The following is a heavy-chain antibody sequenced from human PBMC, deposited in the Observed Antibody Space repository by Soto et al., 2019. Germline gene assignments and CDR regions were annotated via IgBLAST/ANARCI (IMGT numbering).Heavy chain of an antibody. J-gene: IGHJ4*02. V-gene: IGHV4-59*01. D-gene: IGHD3-10*01. CDR1: GGSIRSYY. Sequence: LSLTCNVSGGSIRSYYWNWIRQPPGKTLEWIGDVYYSGSANYNPSLKSRVTISVDMSKNQFSLKLNSVTAADTAVYYCARGSMVRGPTPFDYWGQGTLVTVSS. CDR2: VYYSGSA. CDR3: ARGSMVRGPTPFDY.